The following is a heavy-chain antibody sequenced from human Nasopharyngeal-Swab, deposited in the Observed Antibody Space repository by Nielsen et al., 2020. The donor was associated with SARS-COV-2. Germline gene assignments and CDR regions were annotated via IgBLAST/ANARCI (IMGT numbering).Heavy chain of an antibody. V-gene: IGHV4-39*01. J-gene: IGHJ4*02. Sequence: SETLSLTCAVSGGSISSSNWWNWVRQPPGKGLEWIGSIYYSGSTYYNPSLKSRVTISVDTSKNQFSLKLSSVTAADTAVYYCARLGMSVAGTGFDYWGQGTLVTVSS. CDR3: ARLGMSVAGTGFDY. D-gene: IGHD6-19*01. CDR1: GGSISSSNW. CDR2: IYYSGST.